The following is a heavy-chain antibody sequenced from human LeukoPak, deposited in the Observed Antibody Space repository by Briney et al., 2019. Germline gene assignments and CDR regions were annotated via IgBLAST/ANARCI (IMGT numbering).Heavy chain of an antibody. CDR3: ARDRNGYVWGSYVSRFDP. CDR1: GYTFTSYG. D-gene: IGHD3-16*01. J-gene: IGHJ5*02. Sequence: ASVKVSCKASGYTFTSYGISWVRQAPGRGLEWMGWISAYNGNTNYAQKLQGRVTMTTDTSTSTAYMELRSLRSDDTAVYYCARDRNGYVWGSYVSRFDPWGQGTLVTVSS. V-gene: IGHV1-18*01. CDR2: ISAYNGNT.